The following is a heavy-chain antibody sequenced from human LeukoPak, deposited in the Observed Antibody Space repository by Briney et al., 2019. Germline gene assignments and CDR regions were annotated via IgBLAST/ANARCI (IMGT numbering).Heavy chain of an antibody. V-gene: IGHV3-33*01. Sequence: PGGSLRLSCAASGFTFSSYGMHWVRQAPGKGLEWVAVIWYDGSNKYYADSVKGRFTISRDNAKNSLYLQMNSLRAEDTAVYYCARDRAYCSSTSCYSGGYWGQGTLVTVSS. J-gene: IGHJ4*02. CDR3: ARDRAYCSSTSCYSGGY. D-gene: IGHD2-2*02. CDR2: IWYDGSNK. CDR1: GFTFSSYG.